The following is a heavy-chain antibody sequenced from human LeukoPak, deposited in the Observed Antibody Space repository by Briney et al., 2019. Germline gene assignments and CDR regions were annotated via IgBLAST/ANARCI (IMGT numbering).Heavy chain of an antibody. CDR3: ARSSHYDFWSGLDYGMDV. D-gene: IGHD3-3*01. CDR1: GGSISSYY. V-gene: IGHV4-59*06. J-gene: IGHJ6*02. Sequence: NPSETLSLTCTVSGGSISSYYWSWIRQHPGKGLEWIGYIYYSGSTYYNPSLKSRVTISVDTSKNQFSLKLSSVTAADTAVYYCARSSHYDFWSGLDYGMDVWGQGTTVTVSS. CDR2: IYYSGST.